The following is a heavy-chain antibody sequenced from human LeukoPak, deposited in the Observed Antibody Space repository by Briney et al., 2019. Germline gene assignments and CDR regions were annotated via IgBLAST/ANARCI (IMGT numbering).Heavy chain of an antibody. V-gene: IGHV3-43*01. CDR1: GFTFDDYS. Sequence: PGGSLRLSCAASGFTFDDYSIHWVRQAPGKGLEWVSFISWDGVSTYYADSVKGRFTISRDNSKNSLYLQMNSLRTEDTALYYSAKGNAYSDYYMDVWGKGTTVTVSS. D-gene: IGHD1-1*01. CDR2: ISWDGVST. CDR3: AKGNAYSDYYMDV. J-gene: IGHJ6*03.